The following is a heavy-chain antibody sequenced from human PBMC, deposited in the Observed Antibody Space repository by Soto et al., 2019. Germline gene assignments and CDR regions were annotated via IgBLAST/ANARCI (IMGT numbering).Heavy chain of an antibody. CDR1: GGTFSSYA. D-gene: IGHD6-19*01. V-gene: IGHV1-69*13. CDR2: IIPIFGTA. Sequence: SVKVSCKASGGTFSSYAISWVRQAPGQGLEWMGGIIPIFGTANYAQKFQGRVTITADESTSTAYMELSSLRSEDTAVYYCARDRLWYSSGWYSFDPWGQGTLVTVSS. J-gene: IGHJ5*02. CDR3: ARDRLWYSSGWYSFDP.